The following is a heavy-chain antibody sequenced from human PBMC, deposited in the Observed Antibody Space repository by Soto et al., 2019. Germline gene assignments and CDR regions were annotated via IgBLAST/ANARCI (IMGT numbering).Heavy chain of an antibody. CDR2: IYYSGST. J-gene: IGHJ3*02. CDR1: GGSISSGGYY. Sequence: PSETLSLTCTVSGGSISSGGYYWSWIRQHPGKGLEWIGYIYYSGSTNYNPSLKSRVTISVDTSKNQFSLKLSSVTAADTAVYYCARQVTTDAFDIWGQGTMVTVSS. CDR3: ARQVTTDAFDI. V-gene: IGHV4-61*08. D-gene: IGHD4-17*01.